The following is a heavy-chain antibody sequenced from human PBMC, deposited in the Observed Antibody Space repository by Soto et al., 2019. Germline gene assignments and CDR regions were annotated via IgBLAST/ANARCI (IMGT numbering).Heavy chain of an antibody. CDR1: GFTFSDHY. V-gene: IGHV3-72*01. J-gene: IGHJ3*02. D-gene: IGHD5-18*01. Sequence: GGSLRLSCAASGFTFSDHYMHWVRQAPGKGLEWVGLIRNKAKTYTTEYAAAVTGRFTISRDDSKNSLYLQMNSLKSEDVAVYYCAKYSSPKDAFDMWGQGTVVTVSS. CDR3: AKYSSPKDAFDM. CDR2: IRNKAKTYTT.